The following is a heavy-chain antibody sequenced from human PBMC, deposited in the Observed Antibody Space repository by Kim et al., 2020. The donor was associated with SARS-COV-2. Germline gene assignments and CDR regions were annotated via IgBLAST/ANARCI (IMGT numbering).Heavy chain of an antibody. CDR2: GGST. CDR3: APALGGY. J-gene: IGHJ4*02. Sequence: GGSTSYAQKFQGRVTMTRDTSTSTVDMGLSSLRSEDTAVYYCAPALGGYWGQGTLVTVSS. D-gene: IGHD3-16*01. V-gene: IGHV1-46*01.